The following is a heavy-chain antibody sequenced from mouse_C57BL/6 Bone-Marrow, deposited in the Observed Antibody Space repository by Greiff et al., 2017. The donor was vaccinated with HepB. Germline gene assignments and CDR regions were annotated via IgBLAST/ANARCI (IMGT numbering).Heavy chain of an antibody. J-gene: IGHJ1*03. D-gene: IGHD2-5*01. CDR2: IWWDDDK. CDR1: GFSLSTFGMG. V-gene: IGHV8-8*01. Sequence: QVTLKVCGPGILQPSQTLSLTCSFSGFSLSTFGMGVGWIRQPSGKGLEWLAHIWWDDDKYYNPALKSRLTISKDTSKNQVFLKIATVDTADTATYYCARIAQAYYSNSDGYWYFDVWGTGTTVTVSS. CDR3: ARIAQAYYSNSDGYWYFDV.